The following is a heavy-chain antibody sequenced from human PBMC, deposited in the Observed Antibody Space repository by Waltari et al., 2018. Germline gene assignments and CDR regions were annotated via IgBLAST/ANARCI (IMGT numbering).Heavy chain of an antibody. CDR3: ARDGGNHGANDY. V-gene: IGHV3-33*01. CDR2: IWYDGSNK. J-gene: IGHJ4*02. Sequence: QAQLVESGGGVVQPGRSLRLSCAASGFTFSSYGMHWVRQAPGKGLEWVAVIWYDGSNKYYADSVKGRFTISRDNSKNTLYLQMNSLRAEDTAVYYCARDGGNHGANDYWGQGTLVTVSS. D-gene: IGHD1-1*01. CDR1: GFTFSSYG.